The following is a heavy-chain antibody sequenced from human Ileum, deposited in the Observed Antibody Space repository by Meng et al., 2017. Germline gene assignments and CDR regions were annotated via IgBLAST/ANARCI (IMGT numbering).Heavy chain of an antibody. CDR1: GFTFSSFG. J-gene: IGHJ5*02. CDR3: AKPAGSRNCYFFHP. D-gene: IGHD2/OR15-2a*01. V-gene: IGHV3-33*03. Sequence: GGSLRLSCVASGFTFSSFGMHWVRQAPGKGLEWVAIIGSDGNDKHYVDSVKGRFTVSRDDARDTVYLQMDNLRAEDTATYYCAKPAGSRNCYFFHPLGQGTLVTVSS. CDR2: IGSDGNDK.